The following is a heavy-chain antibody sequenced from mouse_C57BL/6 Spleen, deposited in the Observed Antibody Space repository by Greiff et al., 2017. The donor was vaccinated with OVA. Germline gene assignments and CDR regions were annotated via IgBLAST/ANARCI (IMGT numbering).Heavy chain of an antibody. CDR2: IRNKANNHAT. Sequence: EVKLVESGGGLVQPGGSMNLSCAASGFTFSDAWMDWVRQSPEKGLEWVAEIRNKANNHATYYAESVKGRFTISRDDSKSSVYLQMNSLRAEDTGIYYCTRNGFYWYFDVWGTGTTVTVSS. CDR1: GFTFSDAW. J-gene: IGHJ1*03. V-gene: IGHV6-6*01. CDR3: TRNGFYWYFDV.